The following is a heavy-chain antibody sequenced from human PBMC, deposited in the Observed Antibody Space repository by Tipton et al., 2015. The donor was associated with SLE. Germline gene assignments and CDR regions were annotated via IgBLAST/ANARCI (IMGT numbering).Heavy chain of an antibody. Sequence: TLSLTCTVSGGSISSGSYYWSWIRQPAGKGLEWIGRIYTSGSTNYNPSLKSRVTISVDTSKNQFSLKLSSATAADTAVHYCARGFLEWLFDDAFDIWGQGTMVTVSS. CDR1: GGSISSGSYY. D-gene: IGHD3-3*01. V-gene: IGHV4-61*02. CDR3: ARGFLEWLFDDAFDI. J-gene: IGHJ3*02. CDR2: IYTSGST.